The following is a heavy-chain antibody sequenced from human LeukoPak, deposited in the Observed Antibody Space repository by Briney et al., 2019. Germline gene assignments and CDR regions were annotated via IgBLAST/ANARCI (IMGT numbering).Heavy chain of an antibody. V-gene: IGHV3-48*04. Sequence: GGSLRLSCVASGFTFSSYSVNWVRQAPGKGLEWVSYISSSGSTIYYADSVKGRFTISRDNAKNSLYLQMNSLRAEDTAVYYCAELGITMIGGVWGKGTTVTISS. J-gene: IGHJ6*04. CDR3: AELGITMIGGV. D-gene: IGHD3-10*02. CDR2: ISSSGSTI. CDR1: GFTFSSYS.